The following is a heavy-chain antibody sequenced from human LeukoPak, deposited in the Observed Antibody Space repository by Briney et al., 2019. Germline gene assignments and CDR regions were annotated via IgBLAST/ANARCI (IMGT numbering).Heavy chain of an antibody. CDR3: ARFQTYYGGFSWFDP. CDR1: GGSFSGYY. CDR2: INHSGSI. J-gene: IGHJ5*02. Sequence: PSETLSLTCAVYGGSFSGYYWSWIRQPPGKGLEWIGEINHSGSINYNPSLKSRVTISVDTSKNQLSLKLSSVTAADTAVYYCARFQTYYGGFSWFDPWGQGTLVTVSS. D-gene: IGHD3-16*01. V-gene: IGHV4-34*01.